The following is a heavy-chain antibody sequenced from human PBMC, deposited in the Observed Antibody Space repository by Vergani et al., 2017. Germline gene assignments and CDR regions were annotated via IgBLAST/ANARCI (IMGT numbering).Heavy chain of an antibody. CDR2: IRSKANSYAT. V-gene: IGHV3-73*01. J-gene: IGHJ4*02. CDR1: GFTFSGSA. CDR3: AGPQGTSAYYYGGFDY. Sequence: EVQLVESGGGLVQPGGSLKLSCAASGFTFSGSAMHWVRQASGKGLEWVGRIRSKANSYATAYAASVKGRFTISRYDSKNTAYLQMNSLKTEDTAVYYCAGPQGTSAYYYGGFDYWGQGILVTVSS. D-gene: IGHD3-22*01.